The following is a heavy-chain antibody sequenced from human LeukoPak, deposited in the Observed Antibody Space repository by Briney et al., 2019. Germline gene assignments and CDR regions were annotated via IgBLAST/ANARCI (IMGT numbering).Heavy chain of an antibody. J-gene: IGHJ4*02. D-gene: IGHD6-25*01. CDR3: AKESRRWSVDSSGSFDY. V-gene: IGHV3-11*01. CDR2: ISSSGSTI. CDR1: GFTFSDYY. Sequence: GGSLRLSCAASGFTFSDYYMSWIRQAPGKGLEWVSYISSSGSTIYYADSVKGRFTISGDNAKNSLYLQMNNLRAEDMALYYCAKESRRWSVDSSGSFDYWGQGTLVTVSS.